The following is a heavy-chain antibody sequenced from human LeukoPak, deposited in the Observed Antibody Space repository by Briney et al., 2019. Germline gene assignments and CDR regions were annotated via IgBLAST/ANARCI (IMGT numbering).Heavy chain of an antibody. CDR2: IKEDGSEK. V-gene: IGHV3-7*03. D-gene: IGHD3-10*01. Sequence: GGSLRLSCAASGLTFSSYWMSWVRQAPGKGLEWVANIKEDGSEKYYVDSVKGRFTISRDNAKNSLYLQMNSLRAEDTAVYYCARAGVLWFGESKFDYWGQGTQVTVSS. CDR1: GLTFSSYW. J-gene: IGHJ4*02. CDR3: ARAGVLWFGESKFDY.